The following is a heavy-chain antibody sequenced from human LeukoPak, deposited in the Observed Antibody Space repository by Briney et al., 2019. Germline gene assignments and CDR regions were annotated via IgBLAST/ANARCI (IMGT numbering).Heavy chain of an antibody. J-gene: IGHJ4*02. V-gene: IGHV5-51*01. CDR3: ARESRYGYNLGSSDY. CDR2: IYPGDSDT. CDR1: GYSFTTYW. D-gene: IGHD5-24*01. Sequence: GESLKISCKASGYSFTTYWIAWVRQMPGKGLEWMGIIYPGDSDTRYSPSFQGQVTISADKSISTAYLQWSSLRASDTAMYYCARESRYGYNLGSSDYWGQGTLVTVSS.